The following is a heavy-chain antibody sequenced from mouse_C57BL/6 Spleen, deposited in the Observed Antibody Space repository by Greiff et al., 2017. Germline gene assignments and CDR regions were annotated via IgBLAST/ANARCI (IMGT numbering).Heavy chain of an antibody. Sequence: EVKVVESGGGLVKPGGSLKLSCAASGFTFSSYTMSWVRQTPEKRLEWVATISGGGGNTYYPDSVKGRFTISRDNAKNTLYLQMSSLRSEDTALYYCARHGYYSNYGEFDYWGQGTTLTVSS. V-gene: IGHV5-9*01. J-gene: IGHJ2*01. D-gene: IGHD2-5*01. CDR2: ISGGGGNT. CDR1: GFTFSSYT. CDR3: ARHGYYSNYGEFDY.